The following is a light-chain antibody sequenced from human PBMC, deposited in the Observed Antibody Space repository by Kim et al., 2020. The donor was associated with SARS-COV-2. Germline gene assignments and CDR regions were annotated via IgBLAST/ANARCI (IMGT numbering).Light chain of an antibody. CDR3: SSYAAISNFV. CDR1: SSDIGGYNY. Sequence: QSALTQPPSASGSPGQSVTISCTGTSSDIGGYNYVSWYQQHPGKAPKFMIYEVSKRPSGVPYRFSGSKSGNTASLTVSGLQAEDEADYYCSSYAAISNFVFGTGTKVTVL. J-gene: IGLJ1*01. CDR2: EVS. V-gene: IGLV2-8*01.